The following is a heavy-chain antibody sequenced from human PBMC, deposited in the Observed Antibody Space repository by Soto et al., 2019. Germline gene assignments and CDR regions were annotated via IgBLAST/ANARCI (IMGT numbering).Heavy chain of an antibody. V-gene: IGHV3-49*04. CDR1: GFTFGDYA. CDR3: TRTAYYYDSSGYSVGYPGCYFDY. J-gene: IGHJ4*02. CDR2: IRSKAYGGTT. D-gene: IGHD3-22*01. Sequence: PGGSLRLSCTASGFTFGDYAMSWVRQAPGKGLEWVGFIRSKAYGGTTEYAASVKGRFTISRDDSKSIAYLQMNSLKTEDTAVYYCTRTAYYYDSSGYSVGYPGCYFDYWGQGTLVTVSS.